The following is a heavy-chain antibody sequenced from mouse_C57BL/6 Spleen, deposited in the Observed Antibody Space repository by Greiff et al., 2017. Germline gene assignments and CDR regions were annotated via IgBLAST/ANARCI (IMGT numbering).Heavy chain of an antibody. Sequence: EVKLMESGGGLVKPGGSLKLSCAASGFTFSSYAMSWVRQTPEKRLEWVATISDGGSYTYYPDNVKGRFTISRDNAKNNLYLQMSHLKSEDTAMYYCARERTPLYFDYWGQGTTLTVSS. CDR3: ARERTPLYFDY. CDR2: ISDGGSYT. J-gene: IGHJ2*01. CDR1: GFTFSSYA. V-gene: IGHV5-4*01.